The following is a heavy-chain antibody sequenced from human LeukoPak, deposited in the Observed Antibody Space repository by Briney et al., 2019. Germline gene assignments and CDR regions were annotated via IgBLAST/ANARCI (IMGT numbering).Heavy chain of an antibody. CDR2: ISAYNGNT. Sequence: ASVKVSCKASGYTFTSYGISWVRQAPGQGLEWMGWISAYNGNTNYAQKLQGRVTMTTDTSTSTAYMELRSLRSDDTAVYYCARHLRFDYGDPGGWFDPWGQGTLVTVSS. J-gene: IGHJ5*02. V-gene: IGHV1-18*01. CDR1: GYTFTSYG. CDR3: ARHLRFDYGDPGGWFDP. D-gene: IGHD4-17*01.